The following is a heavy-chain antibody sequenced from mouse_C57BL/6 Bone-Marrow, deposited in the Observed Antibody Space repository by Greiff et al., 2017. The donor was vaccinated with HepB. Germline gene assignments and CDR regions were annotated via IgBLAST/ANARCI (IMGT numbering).Heavy chain of an antibody. J-gene: IGHJ2*01. CDR2: IYPGSGST. Sequence: QVQLQQPGAELVKPGASVKMSCKASGYTFTSYWITWVKQRPGQGLEWIGDIYPGSGSTNYNEKFKSKATLTVDTSSSTAYMQLSSLTSEDSAVYYCARTRREVVTFDYWGQGTTLTVSS. CDR1: GYTFTSYW. V-gene: IGHV1-55*01. CDR3: ARTRREVVTFDY. D-gene: IGHD1-1*01.